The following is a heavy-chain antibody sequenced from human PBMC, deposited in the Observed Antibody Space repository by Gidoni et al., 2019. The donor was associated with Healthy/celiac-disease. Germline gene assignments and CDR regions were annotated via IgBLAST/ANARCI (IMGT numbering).Heavy chain of an antibody. Sequence: VQLVEVGGGLVTPGRFLSLLLSAPGFSFESYAMHWVRQAPGKGLEWVSGISWNSGSIGYADSVKGRFTISRDNAKNSLYLQMNSLRADDTALYYCAKDTNSGYGNGCDPDFWGQGTLVTVSS. D-gene: IGHD6-19*01. CDR2: ISWNSGSI. CDR3: AKDTNSGYGNGCDPDF. V-gene: IGHV3-9*01. J-gene: IGHJ4*01. CDR1: GFSFESYA.